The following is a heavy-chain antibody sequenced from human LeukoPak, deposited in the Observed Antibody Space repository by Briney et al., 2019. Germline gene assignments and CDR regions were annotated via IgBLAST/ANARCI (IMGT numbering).Heavy chain of an antibody. CDR2: INPSAGST. J-gene: IGHJ4*02. V-gene: IGHV1-46*01. CDR3: ARIGVGATDWDWYYFDY. CDR1: GYTFTSYY. Sequence: GASVNVSCKASGYTFTSYYMHWVRQAPGQGLEWMGIINPSAGSTSYAQKFQGRVTMTRDTSISTAYMELSRLRSDDTAVYYCARIGVGATDWDWYYFDYWGQGTLVTVSS. D-gene: IGHD1-26*01.